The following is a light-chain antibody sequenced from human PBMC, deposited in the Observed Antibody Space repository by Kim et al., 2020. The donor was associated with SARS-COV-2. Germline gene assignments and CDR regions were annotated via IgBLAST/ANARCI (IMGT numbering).Light chain of an antibody. CDR3: QQYNNWPPNT. Sequence: EIVMTQSPAALSVSPGERATLSCRASQSVSSNLAWYQQKPGQAPRLLIYGASTRATGIPARFSGSGSGTEFTLTISSLQSEEFAVYYCQQYNNWPPNTFGQGTKLEI. J-gene: IGKJ2*01. CDR1: QSVSSN. CDR2: GAS. V-gene: IGKV3-15*01.